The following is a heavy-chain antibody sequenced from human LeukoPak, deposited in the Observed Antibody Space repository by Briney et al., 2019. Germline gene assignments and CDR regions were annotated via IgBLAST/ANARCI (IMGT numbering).Heavy chain of an antibody. Sequence: GASVKVSCKASGYTFTSYDINWVRQATGQGLEWMGWMNPNSGNTGYAQKFQGRVTMTRDMSTSTVYMELSSLRSEDTAVYYCARGTAVAGTFIRVLDYWGQGTLVTVSS. CDR1: GYTFTSYD. CDR3: ARGTAVAGTFIRVLDY. CDR2: MNPNSGNT. V-gene: IGHV1-8*02. D-gene: IGHD6-19*01. J-gene: IGHJ4*02.